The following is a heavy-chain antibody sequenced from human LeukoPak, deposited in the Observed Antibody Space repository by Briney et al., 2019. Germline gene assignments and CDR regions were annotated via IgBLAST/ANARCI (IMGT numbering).Heavy chain of an antibody. CDR2: ISAYNGNT. Sequence: ASVKVSCKASGYTFTSYGIRWVRQAPGQGLEWMGWISAYNGNTNYAQKLQGRVTMTTDTSTSTAYMELRSLRSDDTAVYYCARSSHDFWSGYHNWFDPWGQGTLVTVSS. D-gene: IGHD3-3*01. CDR3: ARSSHDFWSGYHNWFDP. CDR1: GYTFTSYG. J-gene: IGHJ5*02. V-gene: IGHV1-18*01.